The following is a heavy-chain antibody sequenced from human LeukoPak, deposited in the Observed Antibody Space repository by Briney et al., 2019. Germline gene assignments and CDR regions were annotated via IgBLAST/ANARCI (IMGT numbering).Heavy chain of an antibody. CDR1: GFTFSSYA. Sequence: QPGGSLRLSCAASGFTFSSYAMPRVRQAPGKGLEWVAVISYDGSNKYYADSVKGRFTISRDNSKNTLYLQMNSLRAEDTAVYYCARDPMATVTTNAFDYWGQGTLVTVSS. J-gene: IGHJ4*02. D-gene: IGHD4-17*01. V-gene: IGHV3-30-3*01. CDR3: ARDPMATVTTNAFDY. CDR2: ISYDGSNK.